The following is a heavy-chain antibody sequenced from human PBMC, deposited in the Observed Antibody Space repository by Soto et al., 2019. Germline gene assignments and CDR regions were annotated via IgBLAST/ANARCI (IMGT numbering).Heavy chain of an antibody. J-gene: IGHJ4*02. CDR3: TSSQTQYDRSAFDC. Sequence: PSQTLSLTCAISGDSVSNNRAAWNWVRQSPSRGLEWLGRTYYRSKWSNDYAVSMKSRITINPDTSRNQFSLQLNSVTPEDTAVYYCTSSQTQYDRSAFDCWGQGTLVTVSS. D-gene: IGHD3-22*01. CDR2: TYYRSKWSN. V-gene: IGHV6-1*01. CDR1: GDSVSNNRAA.